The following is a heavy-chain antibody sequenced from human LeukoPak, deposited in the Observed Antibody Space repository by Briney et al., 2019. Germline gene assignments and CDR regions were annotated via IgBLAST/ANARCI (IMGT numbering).Heavy chain of an antibody. Sequence: SETLSLTCSVSGVPISRSDHYWSWIRQPPGKGLEWIGYIYYSGSTNYNPSLKSRVTISVDTSKNQFSLKLSSVTAADTAVYYCARARYSSSWAFDYWGQGTLVTVSS. J-gene: IGHJ4*02. V-gene: IGHV4-61*08. D-gene: IGHD6-13*01. CDR1: GVPISRSDHY. CDR2: IYYSGST. CDR3: ARARYSSSWAFDY.